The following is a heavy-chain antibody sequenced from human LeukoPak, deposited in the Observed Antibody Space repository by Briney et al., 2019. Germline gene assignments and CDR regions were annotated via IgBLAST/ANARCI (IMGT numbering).Heavy chain of an antibody. V-gene: IGHV4-59*01. D-gene: IGHD3-10*01. CDR3: ARNSTGNYYYGMDV. J-gene: IGHJ6*02. CDR1: GGSISSYY. Sequence: SETLSLTCTVSGGSISSYYWSWIRQPPGKGLEWIGYIYYSGSTNYNPSLKSRVTISVDTSKNQFSLKLSSVTAADTAVYYCARNSTGNYYYGMDVWGQGTTVTVS. CDR2: IYYSGST.